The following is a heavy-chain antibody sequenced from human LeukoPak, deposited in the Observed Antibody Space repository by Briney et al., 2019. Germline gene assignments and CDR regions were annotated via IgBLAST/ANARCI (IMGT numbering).Heavy chain of an antibody. CDR2: IEKDGSEK. V-gene: IGHV3-7*01. CDR3: ARHEGGVTIDS. CDR1: GFTFSSCW. Sequence: GGSLRLSCAASGFTFSSCWMSGVRQARGKGREWVANIEKDGSEKYNVDSVKGRFTISRDNGKNELYLQMNGLRAEDTAVYYGARHEGGVTIDSWGQGTLVTVSS. J-gene: IGHJ4*02. D-gene: IGHD3-10*01.